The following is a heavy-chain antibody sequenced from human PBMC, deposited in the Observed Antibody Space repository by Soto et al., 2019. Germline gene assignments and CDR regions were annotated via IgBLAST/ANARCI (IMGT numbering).Heavy chain of an antibody. V-gene: IGHV1-69*02. J-gene: IGHJ4*02. CDR2: IIPILGIA. D-gene: IGHD3-22*01. Sequence: SVKVSCKASGGTFSSYTISWVRQAPGQGLEWMGRIIPILGIANYAQKFQGRVTITADKSTSTAYMELSSLRSEDTAVYYCARTNYYDSSGYFPSPDYWGQGTLVTVSS. CDR1: GGTFSSYT. CDR3: ARTNYYDSSGYFPSPDY.